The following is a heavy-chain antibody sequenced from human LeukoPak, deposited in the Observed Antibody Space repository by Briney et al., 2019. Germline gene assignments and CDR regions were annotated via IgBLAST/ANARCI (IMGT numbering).Heavy chain of an antibody. D-gene: IGHD3-22*01. CDR1: GFAFNTYA. V-gene: IGHV3-33*01. CDR3: ARAPYYYDSGTIDY. CDR2: IWHDGSHK. J-gene: IGHJ4*02. Sequence: GGSLRLSCAASGFAFNTYATHWVRQAPGQGLEWVALIWHDGSHKFYSNSVRGQFTISRDNAKNSLYLQMNSLRAEDTAVYYCARAPYYYDSGTIDYWGRGTLVTVSS.